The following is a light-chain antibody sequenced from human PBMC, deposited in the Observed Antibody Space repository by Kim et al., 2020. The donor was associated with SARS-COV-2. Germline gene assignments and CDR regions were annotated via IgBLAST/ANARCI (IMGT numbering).Light chain of an antibody. Sequence: EDVLTQSPATLSLSVGERATLSCRASQSVSSTKLAWYQQKPGQAHRLVIYGASNRATGIPDRFSGSGSGTDFTLSISRLESEDFAVYYCQQYDSSSWTFGQGTKVEIK. CDR3: QQYDSSSWT. V-gene: IGKV3-20*01. CDR1: QSVSSTK. J-gene: IGKJ1*01. CDR2: GAS.